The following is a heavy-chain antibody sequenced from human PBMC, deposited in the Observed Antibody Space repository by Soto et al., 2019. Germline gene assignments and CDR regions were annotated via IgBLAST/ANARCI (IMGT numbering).Heavy chain of an antibody. CDR2: IYYSGST. CDR3: ARDAYYYGSGSYYNGDYYYYGMDV. J-gene: IGHJ6*02. V-gene: IGHV4-31*03. Sequence: SETLSLICTVSGGSISSGGYYWSWIRQHPGKGLEWIGYIYYSGSTYYNPSLKSRVTISVDTSKNQFSLKLSSVTAADTAVYYCARDAYYYGSGSYYNGDYYYYGMDVWGQGTTVTV. D-gene: IGHD3-10*01. CDR1: GGSISSGGYY.